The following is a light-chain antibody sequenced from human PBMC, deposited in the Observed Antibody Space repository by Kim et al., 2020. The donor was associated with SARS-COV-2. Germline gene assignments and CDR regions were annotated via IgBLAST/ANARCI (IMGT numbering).Light chain of an antibody. V-gene: IGKV2-30*01. CDR1: QSLAYSDGNTF. J-gene: IGKJ2*01. CDR3: MQGTQWPYT. CDR2: KIS. Sequence: PAPVTVVSSQSLAYSDGNTFLNWLHQRQGHTPRRLIYKISDRDPGVPDRFSGSGSGTDFTLKSSRVEAEDVGVYYCMQGTQWPYTCGQGTKLEI.